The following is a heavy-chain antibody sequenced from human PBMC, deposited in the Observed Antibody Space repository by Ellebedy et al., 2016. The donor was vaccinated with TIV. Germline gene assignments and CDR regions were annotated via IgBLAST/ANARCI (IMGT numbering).Heavy chain of an antibody. CDR3: ARRKVTIPRADAYFDY. D-gene: IGHD3-3*01. Sequence: SETLSLTXTVSGGSISSSSYYWGWIRQPPGKGLEWIGSIYYSGNTYYNPSLKSRVTISIDTSKNQFSLRLSSVTDADTAIYRCARRKVTIPRADAYFDYWGQGILVTVSS. J-gene: IGHJ4*02. CDR1: GGSISSSSYY. CDR2: IYYSGNT. V-gene: IGHV4-39*01.